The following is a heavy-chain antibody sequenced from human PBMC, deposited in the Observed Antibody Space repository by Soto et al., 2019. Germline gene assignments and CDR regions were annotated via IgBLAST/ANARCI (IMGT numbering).Heavy chain of an antibody. Sequence: QVQLQQWGAGLLKPSETLSLTCAVYGGSFSGYYWSWIRQTPGKGLEWIGEINDSGSTNNNPSLKSRVSLLVDTTKNQGFLKLCSVSAPETGVYFCARGLFLGLGGLSRRVGYYYGEDVWGKGTTVTVSS. J-gene: IGHJ6*04. D-gene: IGHD3-16*02. CDR3: ARGLFLGLGGLSRRVGYYYGEDV. V-gene: IGHV4-34*01. CDR1: GGSFSGYY. CDR2: INDSGST.